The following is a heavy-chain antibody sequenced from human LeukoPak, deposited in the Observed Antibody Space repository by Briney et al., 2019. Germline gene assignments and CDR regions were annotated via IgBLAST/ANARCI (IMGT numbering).Heavy chain of an antibody. J-gene: IGHJ4*02. D-gene: IGHD3-22*01. CDR3: ARAGSRIYYYDSSGYPQRNPNPDY. Sequence: GASVKVSCKASGYTFTSYGISWVRQAPGQGLEWMGWISAYNGNTNYAQKLQGRVTITTDTSTSTAYMELRSLRSDDTAVYYCARAGSRIYYYDSSGYPQRNPNPDYWGQGTLVTVSS. V-gene: IGHV1-18*01. CDR1: GYTFTSYG. CDR2: ISAYNGNT.